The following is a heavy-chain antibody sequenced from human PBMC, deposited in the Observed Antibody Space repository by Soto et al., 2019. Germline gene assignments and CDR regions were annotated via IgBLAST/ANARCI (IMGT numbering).Heavy chain of an antibody. Sequence: SETLSLTCTVSGGSISSYYWSWIRQPPGKGLEWIGYIYYSGSTNYNPSLKSRVTISVDTSKNQFSLKLSSVTAADTAVYYCARMFKGYRLRFYYYYYMDVWGKGTTVTVSS. V-gene: IGHV4-59*08. D-gene: IGHD5-12*01. CDR2: IYYSGST. CDR3: ARMFKGYRLRFYYYYYMDV. J-gene: IGHJ6*03. CDR1: GGSISSYY.